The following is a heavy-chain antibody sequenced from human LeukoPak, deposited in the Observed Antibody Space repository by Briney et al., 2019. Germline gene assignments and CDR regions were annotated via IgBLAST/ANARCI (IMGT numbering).Heavy chain of an antibody. J-gene: IGHJ4*02. Sequence: GGSLRLSCAASGFTFSRYSMNWVRQAPGKGLEWVSSISSSSSYIYYADSVKGRFTISRDNAKNSLYLQMTSLRAEDTAVYYCAASLPLYGSSWFVIDYWGQGTLVTVSS. V-gene: IGHV3-21*01. CDR3: AASLPLYGSSWFVIDY. D-gene: IGHD6-13*01. CDR2: ISSSSSYI. CDR1: GFTFSRYS.